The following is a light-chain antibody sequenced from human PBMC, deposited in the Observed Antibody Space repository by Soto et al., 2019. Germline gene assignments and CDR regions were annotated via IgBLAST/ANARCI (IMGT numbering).Light chain of an antibody. V-gene: IGLV2-23*01. CDR3: CSYAGSSTYV. CDR2: EGS. CDR1: SSDIGSYNL. J-gene: IGLJ1*01. Sequence: QSALTQPASVSGSPGQSITISCTGTSSDIGSYNLVSWYQQHPGKAPKLMIYEGSKRPSGVSNRFSGSTSGNTASLTISVLQAEDEADYYCCSYAGSSTYVFGTGTKVTVL.